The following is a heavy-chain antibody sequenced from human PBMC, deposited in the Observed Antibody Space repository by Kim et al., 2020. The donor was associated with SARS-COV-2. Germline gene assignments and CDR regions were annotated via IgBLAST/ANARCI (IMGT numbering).Heavy chain of an antibody. D-gene: IGHD3-10*01. CDR2: ISWNSGSI. CDR3: AKVAYGSGSYYPGAFDI. J-gene: IGHJ3*02. V-gene: IGHV3-9*01. CDR1: GFTFDDYA. Sequence: GGSLRLSCAASGFTFDDYAMHWVRQAPGKGLEWVSGISWNSGSIGYADSVKGRFTISRDNAKNSLYLQMNSLRAEDTALYYCAKVAYGSGSYYPGAFDIWGQGTMVTVSS.